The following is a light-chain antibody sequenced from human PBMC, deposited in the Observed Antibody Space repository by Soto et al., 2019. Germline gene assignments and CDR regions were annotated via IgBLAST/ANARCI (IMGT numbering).Light chain of an antibody. CDR2: AAS. V-gene: IGKV1-39*01. CDR1: QSISSY. Sequence: DIQKTQSPSSLSASVGDRVTITCRASQSISSYLNWYQQKPGKAPKVLIYAASSLQSGVPSRFSGSVSGTDFTLTISSLQPEDFATYYGQQSYSTPITFGQGTRLEIK. J-gene: IGKJ5*01. CDR3: QQSYSTPIT.